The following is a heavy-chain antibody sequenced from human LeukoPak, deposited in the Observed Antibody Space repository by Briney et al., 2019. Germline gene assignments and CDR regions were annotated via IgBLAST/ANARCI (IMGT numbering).Heavy chain of an antibody. D-gene: IGHD2-2*02. V-gene: IGHV1-8*01. J-gene: IGHJ3*02. Sequence: GASVKVSCKASGYTFTSYDINWVRQATGQGLEWMGWMNPNSGNTGYAQKFQGRVTMTRNTSISTAYMELSSLRSEDTAVYYCASGIVVVPAAIQGYSYGYFPDAFDIWGQGKMVTVSS. CDR3: ASGIVVVPAAIQGYSYGYFPDAFDI. CDR1: GYTFTSYD. CDR2: MNPNSGNT.